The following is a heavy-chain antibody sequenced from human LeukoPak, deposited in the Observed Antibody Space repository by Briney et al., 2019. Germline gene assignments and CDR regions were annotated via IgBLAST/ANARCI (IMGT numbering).Heavy chain of an antibody. J-gene: IGHJ4*02. V-gene: IGHV5-51*01. Sequence: GEPLKISCKGSGYRFTSYWIGWVRQMPGKGLEWMGSIYPGDSDNRYSPSFQGQVTISADKSTSTAYLQWSSLKASDTAMYYCARLRYSSTWYRFDYFDYWGQGTLVTVSS. CDR3: ARLRYSSTWYRFDYFDY. CDR1: GYRFTSYW. CDR2: IYPGDSDN. D-gene: IGHD6-13*01.